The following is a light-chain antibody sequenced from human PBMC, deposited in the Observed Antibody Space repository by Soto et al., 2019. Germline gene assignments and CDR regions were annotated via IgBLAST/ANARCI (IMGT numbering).Light chain of an antibody. CDR1: QSISSY. Sequence: DIQMTQSPSSLSASVGDRVTITCRASQSISSYLNWYQQKPGKAPKLLIYAASSLQSGVPSRFSGSGSGTDFTLTISSLQPEDFAVYYCQQYHSAPFTFGPGTKVDIK. CDR3: QQYHSAPFT. J-gene: IGKJ3*01. CDR2: AAS. V-gene: IGKV1-39*01.